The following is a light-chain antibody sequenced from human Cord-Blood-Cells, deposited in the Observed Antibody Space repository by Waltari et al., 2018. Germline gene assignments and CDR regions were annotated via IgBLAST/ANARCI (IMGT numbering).Light chain of an antibody. CDR3: QQSYSTLFT. V-gene: IGKV1-39*01. J-gene: IGKJ2*01. CDR1: QSISSY. Sequence: DIQMTQYPSSLSASVGGRVTITCRASQSISSYLNWYQQKPGKAPRLLIYAASSLPTGIPSRFSGSGSGTDFTLTISSLQPEDFAAYYCQQSYSTLFTFGPGTKLEIK. CDR2: AAS.